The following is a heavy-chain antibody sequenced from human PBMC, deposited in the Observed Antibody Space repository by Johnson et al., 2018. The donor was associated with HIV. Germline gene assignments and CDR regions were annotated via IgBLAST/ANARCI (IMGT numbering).Heavy chain of an antibody. CDR3: ARGFEDTAMGDDAFDI. CDR1: GFSFSDYY. J-gene: IGHJ3*02. V-gene: IGHV3-66*01. Sequence: VQLVESGGGLVQPGGSLRLSCAASGFSFSDYYMSWVRQAPGKGLEWVSVIYSGGSTYYADSVKGRFTISRDNSKNTLYLQMNSLRAEDTAVYYCARGFEDTAMGDDAFDIWGQGTMVTVSS. D-gene: IGHD5-18*01. CDR2: IYSGGST.